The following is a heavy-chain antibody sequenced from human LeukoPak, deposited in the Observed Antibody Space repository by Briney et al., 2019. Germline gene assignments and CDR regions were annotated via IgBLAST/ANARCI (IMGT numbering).Heavy chain of an antibody. J-gene: IGHJ4*02. Sequence: GGSLRLSCAASGFTFSSYSMNWVRQAPGKGLEWVSSISSSSSYIYYADSVKGRFTISRDNAKNSLYLQMNSLRAEDTAVYYCAGDRRWDGYVRPPNAPNDYWGQGTLVTVSS. V-gene: IGHV3-21*01. D-gene: IGHD5-18*01. CDR1: GFTFSSYS. CDR2: ISSSSSYI. CDR3: AGDRRWDGYVRPPNAPNDY.